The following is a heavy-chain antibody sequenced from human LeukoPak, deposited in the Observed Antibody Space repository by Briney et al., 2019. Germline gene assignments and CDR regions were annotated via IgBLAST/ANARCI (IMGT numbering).Heavy chain of an antibody. CDR2: IYHSGST. CDR3: ARAPLTDYSLDY. Sequence: PSQTLSLTCTVSGGSISSGGYYWSWIRQPPGKGLEWIGYIYHSGSTNYNPSLKSRVTISVDTSKNQFSLKLSSVTAADTAVYYCARAPLTDYSLDYWGQGTLVTVSS. D-gene: IGHD3-9*01. V-gene: IGHV4-30-2*01. J-gene: IGHJ4*02. CDR1: GGSISSGGYY.